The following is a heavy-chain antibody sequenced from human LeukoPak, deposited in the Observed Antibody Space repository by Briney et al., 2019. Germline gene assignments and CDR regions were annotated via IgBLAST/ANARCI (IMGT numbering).Heavy chain of an antibody. J-gene: IGHJ4*02. CDR2: ISWNSGSI. D-gene: IGHD3-10*01. Sequence: PGGSLRLSCAASGFTFDDYAMHWVRQAPGKGLEWVSGISWNSGSIGYADSVKGRFTISRDNAKNSLYLQMNSLRAEDTAVYYCAKDPNYYGSGSYYTYWSQGTLVTVSS. V-gene: IGHV3-9*01. CDR1: GFTFDDYA. CDR3: AKDPNYYGSGSYYTY.